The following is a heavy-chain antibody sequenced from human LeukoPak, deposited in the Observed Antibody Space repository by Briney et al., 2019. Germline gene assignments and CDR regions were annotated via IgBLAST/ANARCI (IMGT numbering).Heavy chain of an antibody. CDR1: GFTFSGHW. CDR3: TRDRSRAEDD. J-gene: IGHJ4*02. Sequence: GGSLRLSCAASGFTFSGHWMSWVRQAPGKGLEWVANINQGGSDKYYVDSVKGRFTISRDNANDLLYLQMNSLRGEDTAVYYCTRDRSRAEDDWGQGTLVTVCS. V-gene: IGHV3-7*01. D-gene: IGHD1-14*01. CDR2: INQGGSDK.